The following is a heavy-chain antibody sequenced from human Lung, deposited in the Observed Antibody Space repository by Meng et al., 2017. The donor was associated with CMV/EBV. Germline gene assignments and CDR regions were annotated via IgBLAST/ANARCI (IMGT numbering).Heavy chain of an antibody. V-gene: IGHV3-30*02. D-gene: IGHD1-26*01. Sequence: GGSXRLXCAASGFTFDNYGMHWVRQTPGKGLEWVAFIRHDGTNKYYGDSVKGRFTISRDNSKNTVYLHMNSLRPEETAIYDCAKDLFFFVGANAYFDYWVQGTXVTVSS. CDR2: IRHDGTNK. CDR1: GFTFDNYG. CDR3: AKDLFFFVGANAYFDY. J-gene: IGHJ4*02.